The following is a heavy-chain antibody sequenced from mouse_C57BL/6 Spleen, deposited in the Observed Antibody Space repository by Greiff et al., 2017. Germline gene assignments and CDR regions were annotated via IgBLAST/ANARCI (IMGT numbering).Heavy chain of an antibody. CDR2: INPYNGGT. Sequence: EVQLQQSGPVLVKPGASVKMSCKASGYTFTDYYMNWVKQSHGKSLEWIGVINPYNGGTSYNQKFKGKATLTVDKSSSTAYMELNSLTSEDSAVYYCARSYYGSSGFAYWGQGTLVTVSA. J-gene: IGHJ3*01. V-gene: IGHV1-19*01. CDR3: ARSYYGSSGFAY. CDR1: GYTFTDYY. D-gene: IGHD1-1*01.